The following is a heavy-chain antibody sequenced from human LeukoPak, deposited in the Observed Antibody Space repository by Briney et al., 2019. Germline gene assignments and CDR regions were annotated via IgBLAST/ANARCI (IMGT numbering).Heavy chain of an antibody. CDR3: ARAIDISVVYGAYFDY. D-gene: IGHD4/OR15-4a*01. CDR2: IYPGDSDT. Sequence: GESLKISCKGSGYSFTSYCIAWVRQMPGNGLEWMGIIYPGDSDTRHSPSFQGQVTISADKSIPTVYLQWSSLKASDTAMYYCARAIDISVVYGAYFDYWGQGTLVTVSS. CDR1: GYSFTSYC. V-gene: IGHV5-51*01. J-gene: IGHJ4*01.